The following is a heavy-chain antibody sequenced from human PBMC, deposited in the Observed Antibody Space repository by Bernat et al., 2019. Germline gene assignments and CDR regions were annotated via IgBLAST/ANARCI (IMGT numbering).Heavy chain of an antibody. CDR1: GFTFSSYS. CDR3: ASTPVDIVATTDY. CDR2: ISSSSSYI. D-gene: IGHD5-12*01. Sequence: EVQLVESGGGLVQPGGSLRLSCAASGFTFSSYSMNWVRQAPGKGLEWVSSISSSSSYIYYADSVKGRFTISRDNAKNSLYLQMNSLRAEDTAVYYCASTPVDIVATTDYWGQGTLVTVSS. J-gene: IGHJ4*02. V-gene: IGHV3-21*01.